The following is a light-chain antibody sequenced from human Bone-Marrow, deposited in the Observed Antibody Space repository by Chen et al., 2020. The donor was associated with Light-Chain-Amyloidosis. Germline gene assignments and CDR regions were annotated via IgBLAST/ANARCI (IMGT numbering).Light chain of an antibody. CDR1: ALSNQY. V-gene: IGLV3-25*03. CDR3: QSADGSRTYMM. Sequence: SYELTQPPSVSVSPGQTARITCSGDALSNQYANWYQQKPRQAPVIIMAKFNEGSSGTPGRFSGSGSGTTVTLIISGVRAEDEADYFCQSADGSRTYMMFGGGTRLTVL. J-gene: IGLJ3*02. CDR2: KFN.